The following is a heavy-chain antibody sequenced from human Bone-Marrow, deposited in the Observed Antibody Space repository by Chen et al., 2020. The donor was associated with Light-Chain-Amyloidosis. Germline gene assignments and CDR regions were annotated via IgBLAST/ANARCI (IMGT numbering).Heavy chain of an antibody. Sequence: QITLEESGPTLVKPTETLTLTCTFSEFALTTAGMHVGWIRQPPGKALEFLAIVYWDDDKQYSPSLKNRLTVTKDTSRNHVLLTMTDMDPMATATYFCALRTTMIDGPLSWGQGILVTVSS. J-gene: IGHJ5*02. V-gene: IGHV2-5*02. CDR2: VYWDDDK. CDR1: EFALTTAGMH. CDR3: ALRTTMIDGPLS. D-gene: IGHD3-22*01.